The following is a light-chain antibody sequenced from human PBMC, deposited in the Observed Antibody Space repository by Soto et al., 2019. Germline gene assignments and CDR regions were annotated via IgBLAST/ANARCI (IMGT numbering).Light chain of an antibody. V-gene: IGLV2-11*01. J-gene: IGLJ1*01. CDR3: CSYAGSYTFYV. CDR1: TDDVAYYNY. CDR2: DVT. Sequence: QSVLTQPRSVSGSPGQSVTIPGTGTTDDVAYYNYVSWYQQHPGKAPKLIIYDVTKRPSGVPDRFSGSKSGNTASLTISGLRADDEADYYCCSYAGSYTFYVFGTGTKVTVL.